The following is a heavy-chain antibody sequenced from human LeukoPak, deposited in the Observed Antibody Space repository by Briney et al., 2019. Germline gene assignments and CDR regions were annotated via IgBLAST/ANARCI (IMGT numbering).Heavy chain of an antibody. CDR2: IIPIFGTA. Sequence: SVKVSCKASGGTFSSSAISWVRQAPGQGLEWMGGIIPIFGTANYAQKFQGRVTITTDESTSTAYMELSSLRSDDTAVYYCASLANSNWFDPWGQGTLVTVSS. CDR3: ASLANSNWFDP. CDR1: GGTFSSSA. V-gene: IGHV1-69*05. D-gene: IGHD2-21*01. J-gene: IGHJ5*02.